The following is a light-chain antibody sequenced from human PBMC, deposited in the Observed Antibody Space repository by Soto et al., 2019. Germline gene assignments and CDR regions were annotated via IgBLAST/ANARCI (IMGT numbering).Light chain of an antibody. Sequence: DIQMTQSPSSLSASVGDRVTITCQASQDIRSLLNWYQHKPGKAPNLLIYDASNLETGVPSRFSGSGSGTDFSFTISSLQPEDSATYYCQHYDNLPYTFGQGTKLEIK. CDR2: DAS. V-gene: IGKV1-33*01. CDR3: QHYDNLPYT. J-gene: IGKJ2*01. CDR1: QDIRSL.